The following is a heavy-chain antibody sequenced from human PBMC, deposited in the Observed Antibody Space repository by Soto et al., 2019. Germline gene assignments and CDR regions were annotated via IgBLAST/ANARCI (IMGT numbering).Heavy chain of an antibody. D-gene: IGHD6-6*01. CDR3: AKDLSISARPLVGAFDY. CDR1: GFTFSSYA. CDR2: ISGSAGST. J-gene: IGHJ4*02. Sequence: GGSLRLSCAASGFTFSSYAMSWVRQAPGKGLEWVSAISGSAGSTYYADSVKGRFTISRDNSKNTLYLQMNSLRAEDTAVYSCAKDLSISARPLVGAFDYWGQGTLVTVSS. V-gene: IGHV3-23*01.